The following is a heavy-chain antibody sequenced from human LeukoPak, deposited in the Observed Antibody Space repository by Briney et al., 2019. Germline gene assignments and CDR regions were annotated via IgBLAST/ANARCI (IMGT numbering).Heavy chain of an antibody. J-gene: IGHJ3*02. D-gene: IGHD1-14*01. Sequence: GESLKISCAASGFTFSSYSMNWVRQAPGKGLEWVSSISSSSSYIYYADSVKGRFTISRDNAKNSLYLQMNSLRAEDTAVYYCARDKAEDAFDIWGQGTMVTVSS. CDR3: ARDKAEDAFDI. CDR2: ISSSSSYI. V-gene: IGHV3-21*01. CDR1: GFTFSSYS.